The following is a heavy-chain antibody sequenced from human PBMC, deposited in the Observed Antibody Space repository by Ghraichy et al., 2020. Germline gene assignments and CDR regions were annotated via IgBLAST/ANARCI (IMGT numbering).Heavy chain of an antibody. CDR1: GFIFSNHW. Sequence: GSLRLSCVASGFIFSNHWMTWVRQAPGKGLEWVANIKEDGSEKYCVDSVKGRFTISRDNAENSLYLQMNSLRAEDTAVYYCARAKFGIHAFDIWGQGTMVTVSS. J-gene: IGHJ3*02. CDR2: IKEDGSEK. CDR3: ARAKFGIHAFDI. V-gene: IGHV3-7*03. D-gene: IGHD1-14*01.